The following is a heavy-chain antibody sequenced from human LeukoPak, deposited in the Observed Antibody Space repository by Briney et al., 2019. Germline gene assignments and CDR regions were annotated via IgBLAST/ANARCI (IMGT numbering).Heavy chain of an antibody. CDR2: IYYSGST. CDR1: GGSISSSSYY. J-gene: IGHJ4*02. D-gene: IGHD5-24*01. CDR3: AGGGEEMATTDY. Sequence: SETLSLTCTVSGGSISSSSYYWGWIRQPPGKGLEWIGSIYYSGSTYYNPSLKSRVTISVDTSKNQFSLKLSSVTAADTAVYYCAGGGEEMATTDYWGQGTLVTVSS. V-gene: IGHV4-39*07.